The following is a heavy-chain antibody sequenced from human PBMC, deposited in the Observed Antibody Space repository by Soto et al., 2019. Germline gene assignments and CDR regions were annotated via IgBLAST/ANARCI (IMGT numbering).Heavy chain of an antibody. CDR1: GYTFTSYA. CDR2: INAGNGNT. J-gene: IGHJ5*02. CDR3: ARDRGIQIWLGFDP. Sequence: QVQLVQSGAEVKKPGASVKVSCKASGYTFTSYAMHWVRQAPGQRLEWMGWINAGNGNTKYSEKFQGRVTITRDTSASTAYMELSSLRSEDTAVYYCARDRGIQIWLGFDPWGQGTLVTVSS. V-gene: IGHV1-3*01. D-gene: IGHD5-18*01.